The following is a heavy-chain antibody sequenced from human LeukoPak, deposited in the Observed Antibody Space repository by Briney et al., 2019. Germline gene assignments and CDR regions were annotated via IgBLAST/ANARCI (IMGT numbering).Heavy chain of an antibody. CDR2: IYYSGST. CDR3: ARDVLNVDIVATTNWFDP. V-gene: IGHV4-30-4*07. D-gene: IGHD5-12*01. CDR1: GGSISSGGYS. J-gene: IGHJ5*02. Sequence: SETLSLTCAVSGGSISSGGYSWSWIRQPPGKGLEWIGYIYYSGSTYYNPSLKSRVTISVDTSKNQFSLKLSSVTAADTAVYYCARDVLNVDIVATTNWFDPWGQGTLVTVSS.